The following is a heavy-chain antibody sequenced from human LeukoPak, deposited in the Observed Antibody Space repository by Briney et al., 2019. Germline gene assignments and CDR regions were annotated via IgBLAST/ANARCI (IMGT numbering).Heavy chain of an antibody. Sequence: PGGSLRLSCAASGFTFSSYAMHWVRQAPGKGLEWVAVLSNDGSNQYYADSVKGRFTISRDNSKNTLYLQMNSLRAEDTAVYYCAKAAYYYDSSGSGSNFGYWGQGTLVTVSS. J-gene: IGHJ4*02. CDR2: LSNDGSNQ. CDR3: AKAAYYYDSSGSGSNFGY. CDR1: GFTFSSYA. D-gene: IGHD3-22*01. V-gene: IGHV3-30*04.